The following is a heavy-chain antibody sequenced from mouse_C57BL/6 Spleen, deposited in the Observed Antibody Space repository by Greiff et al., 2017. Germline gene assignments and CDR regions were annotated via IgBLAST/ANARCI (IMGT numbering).Heavy chain of an antibody. CDR1: GYTFTSYG. Sequence: QVQLKESGAELARPGASVKLSCKASGYTFTSYGISWVKQRTGQGLEWIGEIYPRSGNTYYNEKFKGKATLTADKSSSTAYMELRSLTSEDSAVYFCASYGNPEYYFDYWGQGTTLTVSS. CDR2: IYPRSGNT. D-gene: IGHD2-1*01. J-gene: IGHJ2*01. CDR3: ASYGNPEYYFDY. V-gene: IGHV1-81*01.